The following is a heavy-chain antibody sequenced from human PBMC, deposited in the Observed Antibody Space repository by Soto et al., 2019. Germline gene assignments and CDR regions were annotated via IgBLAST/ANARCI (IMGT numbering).Heavy chain of an antibody. CDR3: ARRARPDFYYLDV. J-gene: IGHJ6*03. Sequence: EVQLAESGGGLAQPGGSLRLSCAASGFTLSGYAMDWVRQAPGKGLEYVSGISSNGVGTYYANSVQGRFTISRDNSKNTVYLQMGSLSREDMDVYYCARRARPDFYYLDVWGKGTTVTVSS. D-gene: IGHD6-6*01. CDR1: GFTLSGYA. V-gene: IGHV3-64*01. CDR2: ISSNGVGT.